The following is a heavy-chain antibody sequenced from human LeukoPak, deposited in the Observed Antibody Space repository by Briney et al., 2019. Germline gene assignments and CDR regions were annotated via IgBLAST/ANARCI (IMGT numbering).Heavy chain of an antibody. V-gene: IGHV4-38-2*01. CDR2: IYHSGST. D-gene: IGHD2-15*01. J-gene: IGHJ4*02. CDR1: GYSISSGYY. Sequence: SETLSLTCAVSGYSISSGYYWGWIRQPPGKGLEWIGSIYHSGSTYYNPSLKSRVTMSVDTSKNQFSLKLSSVTAADTAVYYCARSVGYCSGGSCLDFDYWGQGTLVTVSS. CDR3: ARSVGYCSGGSCLDFDY.